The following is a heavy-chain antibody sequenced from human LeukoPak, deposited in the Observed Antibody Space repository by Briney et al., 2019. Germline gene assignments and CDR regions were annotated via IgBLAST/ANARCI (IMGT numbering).Heavy chain of an antibody. Sequence: GGSLRLSCAASGFTISSYAMSWVRQPPGKGLEWVSAISGSGGSTYNADSVKGRFTISRDNSKNTLYLQMNSLRAEDTAVYYCAKDGVPYDILTGYYYAISYFDYWGQGTLVTVSS. V-gene: IGHV3-23*01. CDR1: GFTISSYA. CDR3: AKDGVPYDILTGYYYAISYFDY. J-gene: IGHJ4*02. D-gene: IGHD3-9*01. CDR2: ISGSGGST.